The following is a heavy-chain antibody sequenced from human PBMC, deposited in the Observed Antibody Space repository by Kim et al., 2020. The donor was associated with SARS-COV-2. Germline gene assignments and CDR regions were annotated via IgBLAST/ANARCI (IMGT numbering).Heavy chain of an antibody. CDR2: IWYDGSNT. D-gene: IGHD3-10*01. CDR3: ARDFPFGGAEDY. J-gene: IGHJ4*02. Sequence: GGSLRLSCAASGFTFSSYGMHWVRQAPGKGLEWVAAIWYDGSNTYYADSVKGRFTISRDNSKNTLYLQMNSLRAEDTAVYYCARDFPFGGAEDYWGQGTLVTVSS. V-gene: IGHV3-33*01. CDR1: GFTFSSYG.